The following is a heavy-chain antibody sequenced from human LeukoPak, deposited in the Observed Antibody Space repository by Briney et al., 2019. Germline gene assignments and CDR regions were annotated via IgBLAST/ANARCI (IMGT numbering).Heavy chain of an antibody. V-gene: IGHV1-2*02. D-gene: IGHD6-19*01. Sequence: GASVKVSCKASGYTFTGYYMHWLRQAPGQGLEWMGWINPNSGGTNYAQKFQGRVTMTRDTSITTAYMELSRLRSDDTAVYYCARVQGSGWYPFDYWGQGTLVTVSS. J-gene: IGHJ4*02. CDR3: ARVQGSGWYPFDY. CDR1: GYTFTGYY. CDR2: INPNSGGT.